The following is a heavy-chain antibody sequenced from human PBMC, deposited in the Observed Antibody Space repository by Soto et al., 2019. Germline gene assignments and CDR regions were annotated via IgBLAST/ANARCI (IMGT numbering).Heavy chain of an antibody. D-gene: IGHD6-19*01. CDR1: GFTFSSYA. CDR2: ISGSGGST. Sequence: PGGSLRLSCAASGFTFSSYAMSWVRQAPGKGLEWVSAISGSGGSTYYADSVKGRFTISRDNSKNTLYLQMNSLRAEDTAVYYCAKDINQYSSGGDAFDIWGQGTMVTVSS. CDR3: AKDINQYSSGGDAFDI. J-gene: IGHJ3*02. V-gene: IGHV3-23*01.